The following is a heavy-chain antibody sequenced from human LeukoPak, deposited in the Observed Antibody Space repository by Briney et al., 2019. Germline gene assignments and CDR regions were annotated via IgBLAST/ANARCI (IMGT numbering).Heavy chain of an antibody. CDR1: GFTVSSYA. J-gene: IGHJ3*02. Sequence: GRSLRLSCAASGFTVSSYAIHWVRQAPGKGLEWVASISYDGYNKYYVDSVRGRFTFSRDISENTLYLQMNSLRADDTAVYYFARGGTKFLLANAYAFDIWGQGTMVTVSS. CDR2: ISYDGYNK. D-gene: IGHD2/OR15-2a*01. V-gene: IGHV3-30*04. CDR3: ARGGTKFLLANAYAFDI.